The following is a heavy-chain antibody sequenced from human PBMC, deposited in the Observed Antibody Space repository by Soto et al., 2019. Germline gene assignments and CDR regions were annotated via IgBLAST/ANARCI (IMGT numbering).Heavy chain of an antibody. Sequence: GASVKVSCKASGYTFTSYYMHWVRQAPGQGLEWMGIINPSGGSTSYAQKFQGRVTMTRDTSTSTVYMELSSLRSEDTAVYYCARTQTTMVRGVMHFDYWGQGTLVTVSS. J-gene: IGHJ4*02. CDR3: ARTQTTMVRGVMHFDY. CDR2: INPSGGST. CDR1: GYTFTSYY. V-gene: IGHV1-46*01. D-gene: IGHD3-10*01.